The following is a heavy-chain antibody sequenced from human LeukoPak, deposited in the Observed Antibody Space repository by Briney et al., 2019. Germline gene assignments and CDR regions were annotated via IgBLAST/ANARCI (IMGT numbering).Heavy chain of an antibody. J-gene: IGHJ4*02. D-gene: IGHD2-2*01. V-gene: IGHV4-39*01. CDR3: ATKEVGYCGSTRCFSFDY. CDR1: DGSVSSRIYY. CDR2: LYYSGNT. Sequence: PSETLSLTCTVSDGSVSSRIYYWGWVRQPPGKGLEWIGSLYYSGNTYYNPALKSRVTTSVDSSKNQYSLKLSSVTGADTAVYFCATKEVGYCGSTRCFSFDYWGQGTLVTVSS.